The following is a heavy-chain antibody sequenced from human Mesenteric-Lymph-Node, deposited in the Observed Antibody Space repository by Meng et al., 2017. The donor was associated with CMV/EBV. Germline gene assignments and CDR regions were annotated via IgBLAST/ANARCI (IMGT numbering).Heavy chain of an antibody. CDR3: ARGRKESGWYYFDS. V-gene: IGHV3-53*01. CDR2: IYSGGST. Sequence: GESLKISCAASGFTFSSYGMHWVRQAPGKGLEWVSVIYSGGSTYYADSVKGRFTISRDNSKNTLYFQLNSLRAEDTAVYYCARGRKESGWYYFDSWGQGILVTVSS. CDR1: GFTFSSYG. D-gene: IGHD6-19*01. J-gene: IGHJ4*02.